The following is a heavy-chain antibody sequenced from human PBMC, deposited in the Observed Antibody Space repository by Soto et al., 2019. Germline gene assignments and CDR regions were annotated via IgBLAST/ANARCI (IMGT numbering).Heavy chain of an antibody. Sequence: QVQLVESGGGVVQPGRSLRLSCAASGFTFSSYAMHWVRQAPGKGLEWVAVISYDGSNKYYADSVKGRFTISRDNSKNTLYLQMNSLRAEDTAVYYCARDLGGLYGGGAADYWGQGTLVTVSS. J-gene: IGHJ4*02. V-gene: IGHV3-30-3*01. CDR3: ARDLGGLYGGGAADY. D-gene: IGHD3-16*01. CDR1: GFTFSSYA. CDR2: ISYDGSNK.